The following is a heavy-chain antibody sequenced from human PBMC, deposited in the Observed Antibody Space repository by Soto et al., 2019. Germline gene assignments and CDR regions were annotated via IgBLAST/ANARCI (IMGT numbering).Heavy chain of an antibody. J-gene: IGHJ5*02. CDR2: IIPIFGTA. D-gene: IGHD6-19*01. CDR3: ARCIAVAGRGSWFDP. Sequence: SVKVSCKASGGTFSSYAISWVRQAPGQGLEWMGGIIPIFGTANYAQKFQGRVTITADESTSTAYMELSSLRSEDTAVYYCARCIAVAGRGSWFDPWGQGTLVTVSS. V-gene: IGHV1-69*13. CDR1: GGTFSSYA.